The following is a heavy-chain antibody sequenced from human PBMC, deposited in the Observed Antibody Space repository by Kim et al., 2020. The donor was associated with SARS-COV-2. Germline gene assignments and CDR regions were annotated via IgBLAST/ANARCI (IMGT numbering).Heavy chain of an antibody. CDR3: ARDSGIAVAGTRYYFDY. V-gene: IGHV3-30*07. D-gene: IGHD6-19*01. J-gene: IGHJ4*02. Sequence: VKGQITNTRDNSKNTLYLQMNSLRAEDTAVYYCARDSGIAVAGTRYYFDYWGQGTLVTVSS.